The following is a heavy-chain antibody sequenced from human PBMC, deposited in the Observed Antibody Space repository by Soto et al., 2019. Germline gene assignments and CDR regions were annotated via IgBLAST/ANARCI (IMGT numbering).Heavy chain of an antibody. V-gene: IGHV4-30-4*02. D-gene: IGHD6-19*01. Sequence: SETLSLTCTVSGGSISSGDYYWSWIRQPPGKGLEWIGYIYYSGSTYYNPSLKSRVTISVDTSTSTVYMELSSLRSEDTAVYYCARESSVAGTYYYYGMDVWGQGTTVTVSS. CDR2: IYYSGST. J-gene: IGHJ6*02. CDR3: ARESSVAGTYYYYGMDV. CDR1: GGSISSGDYY.